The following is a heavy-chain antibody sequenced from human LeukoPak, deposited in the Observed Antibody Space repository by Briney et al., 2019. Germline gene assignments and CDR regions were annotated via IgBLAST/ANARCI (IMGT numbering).Heavy chain of an antibody. Sequence: PSETLSLTCTVSGGSISDYYWTWIRQPAGKGLEWIGRIYTSGSTNYNPSLKSRVTMSVDTSKNQFSLKLSSVTAADTAVYYCARGFEPSYGDYFRSGAFDIWGQGTMVTVSS. CDR1: GGSISDYY. D-gene: IGHD4-17*01. J-gene: IGHJ3*02. CDR3: ARGFEPSYGDYFRSGAFDI. CDR2: IYTSGST. V-gene: IGHV4-4*07.